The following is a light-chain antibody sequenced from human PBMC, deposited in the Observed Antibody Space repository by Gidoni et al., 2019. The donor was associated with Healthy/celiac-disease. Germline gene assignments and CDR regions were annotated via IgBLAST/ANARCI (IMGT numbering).Light chain of an antibody. CDR3: KQGYT. CDR2: AAS. Sequence: IQWTQSPSSRSASVGDRVTITCRASHVISSYLAWYHQKPGKAPKLLIYAASTLQSGVPPRFSGSGSGTDFTLTISSLQPEDFANYYGKQGYTFGQGTKLEIK. V-gene: IGKV1-9*01. CDR1: HVISSY. J-gene: IGKJ2*01.